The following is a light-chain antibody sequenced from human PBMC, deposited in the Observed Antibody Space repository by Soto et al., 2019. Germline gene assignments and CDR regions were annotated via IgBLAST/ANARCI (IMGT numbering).Light chain of an antibody. CDR2: EVS. CDR1: SSDVGGYNY. V-gene: IGLV2-8*01. J-gene: IGLJ1*01. Sequence: QSVLTQPPSASGSPGQSVTISCTGTSSDVGGYNYVSWYQQHPGKAPKLMIYEVSKRPSGVPDRFSGSKSGNTASLTVSGLQAEDEADYYCSSYAGSNNPYLFGTGTKVTV. CDR3: SSYAGSNNPYL.